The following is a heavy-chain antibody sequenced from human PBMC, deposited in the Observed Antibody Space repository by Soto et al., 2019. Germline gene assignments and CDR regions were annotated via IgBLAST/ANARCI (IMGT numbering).Heavy chain of an antibody. CDR2: ISYDGSNK. Sequence: QVQLVESGGGVVQPGRSLRLSCAASGFTFSSYGMHWVRQAPGPGLEWVAVISYDGSNKYYADSVKGRFTISRDNSKNAVYLQMYGLSAEDTGVYYCAKDSSYCSGGSCGVYDYYGMDVWGQGTTV. CDR1: GFTFSSYG. V-gene: IGHV3-30*18. CDR3: AKDSSYCSGGSCGVYDYYGMDV. D-gene: IGHD2-15*01. J-gene: IGHJ6*02.